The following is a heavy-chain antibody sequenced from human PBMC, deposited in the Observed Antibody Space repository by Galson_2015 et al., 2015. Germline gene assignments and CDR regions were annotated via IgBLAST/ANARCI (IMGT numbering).Heavy chain of an antibody. J-gene: IGHJ3*02. CDR2: ISYDGRNK. D-gene: IGHD3-22*01. CDR1: GFTFSSYG. V-gene: IGHV3-30*03. Sequence: SLRLSCAASGFTFSSYGMHWVRQAPGKGLEWVAVISYDGRNKYYADSVKGRFTISRDNSKNTLYLQMNSLRAEDTAAYYCARTDYDSSGYGAFEIWGQGTMVTVSS. CDR3: ARTDYDSSGYGAFEI.